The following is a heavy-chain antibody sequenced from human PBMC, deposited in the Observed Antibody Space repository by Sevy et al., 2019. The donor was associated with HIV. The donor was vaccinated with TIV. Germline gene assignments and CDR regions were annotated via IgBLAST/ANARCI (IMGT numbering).Heavy chain of an antibody. CDR1: EITLSNYA. J-gene: IGHJ3*01. CDR2: PSGSGGST. V-gene: IGHV3-23*01. Sequence: GGSLRLSCAASEITLSNYAMNWVRRAPVRGLEWVSAPSGSGGSTDYADSVKRRFTISRDNSKNTLSLQMHSLRVEDTAVYYCAKDRAVLVGDAFDLWGQGTMVTVSS. CDR3: AKDRAVLVGDAFDL. D-gene: IGHD2-15*01.